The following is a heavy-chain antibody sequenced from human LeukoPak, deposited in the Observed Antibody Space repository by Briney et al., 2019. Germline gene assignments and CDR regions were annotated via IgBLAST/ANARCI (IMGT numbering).Heavy chain of an antibody. Sequence: GASVNVSCKASGCTFSSYAISWVRQAAGKGLEWMGGIIPIFGTANYADKFQGRVTITADGSTSADYMALSSLRSEDTDVYYCASEAPYGSGSSNFDYWGQGTLVTVSS. CDR2: IIPIFGTA. J-gene: IGHJ4*02. CDR3: ASEAPYGSGSSNFDY. V-gene: IGHV1-69*13. D-gene: IGHD3-10*01. CDR1: GCTFSSYA.